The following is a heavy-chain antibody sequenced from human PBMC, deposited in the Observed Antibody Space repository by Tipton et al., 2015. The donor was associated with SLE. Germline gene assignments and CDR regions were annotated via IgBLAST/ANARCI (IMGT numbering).Heavy chain of an antibody. J-gene: IGHJ5*01. Sequence: TLSLTCTVSGFSISSGFNWGWIRQPPGKGLEWIGIIYHTGTTNYNPSLQRRVSILVDTSKNQFSLKLNSMTAADTAIYYCARDFGDVGRFDSWGQGTLVTVSS. D-gene: IGHD3-10*01. CDR1: GFSISSGFN. CDR3: ARDFGDVGRFDS. V-gene: IGHV4-38-2*02. CDR2: IYHTGTT.